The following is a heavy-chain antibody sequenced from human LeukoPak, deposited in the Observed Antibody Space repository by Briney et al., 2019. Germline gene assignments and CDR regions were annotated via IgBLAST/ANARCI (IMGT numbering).Heavy chain of an antibody. CDR3: ATWDYDSSGFAFDI. J-gene: IGHJ3*02. Sequence: ASVKVSCKASGYTFTSYYMHWVRQAPGKGLEWMGGFDPEDGETIYAQKFQGRVTMTEDTSTDTAYMELSSLRSEDTAVYYCATWDYDSSGFAFDIWGQGTMVTVSS. CDR1: GYTFTSYY. CDR2: FDPEDGET. D-gene: IGHD3-22*01. V-gene: IGHV1-24*01.